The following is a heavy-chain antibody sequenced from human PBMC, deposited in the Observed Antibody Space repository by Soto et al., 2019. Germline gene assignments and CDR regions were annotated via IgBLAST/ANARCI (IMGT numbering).Heavy chain of an antibody. J-gene: IGHJ4*02. Sequence: QLQLQESGPGLVKPSETLSLTCTVSGGSISSSSYYWGWIRQPPGKGLEWIGSIYYSGSTYYNPSLKSRVTISVDTSKNQFSLKLSSVTAADTAVYYCALGRGWSSTSCYRWSHYFDYWGQGTLVTVSS. CDR1: GGSISSSSYY. V-gene: IGHV4-39*01. D-gene: IGHD2-2*01. CDR3: ALGRGWSSTSCYRWSHYFDY. CDR2: IYYSGST.